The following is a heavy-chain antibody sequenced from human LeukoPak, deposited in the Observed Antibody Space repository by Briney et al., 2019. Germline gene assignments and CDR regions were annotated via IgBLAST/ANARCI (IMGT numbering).Heavy chain of an antibody. J-gene: IGHJ4*02. CDR1: GGSISSYY. CDR3: ASSRGGCSSTSCYDY. V-gene: IGHV4-59*01. CDR2: IYYSGST. D-gene: IGHD2-2*01. Sequence: SETLSLTCTVSGGSISSYYWSWIWQPPGKGLEWIGYIYYSGSTNYNPSLKSRVTISVDTSKNQFSLKLSSVTAADTAVYYCASSRGGCSSTSCYDYWGQGTLVTVSS.